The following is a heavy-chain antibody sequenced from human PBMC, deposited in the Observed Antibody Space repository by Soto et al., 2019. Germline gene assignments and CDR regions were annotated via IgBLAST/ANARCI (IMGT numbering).Heavy chain of an antibody. CDR1: GGSISSYY. D-gene: IGHD2-2*01. CDR2: IYYSGST. CDR3: ARVAYCSSTSCFYFDY. V-gene: IGHV4-59*01. J-gene: IGHJ4*02. Sequence: SETLSLTCTVSGGSISSYYWSWIRQPPGKGLEWIGYIYYSGSTNYNPSLKSRVTISVDTSKNQFSLKLSSVTAADTAVYYCARVAYCSSTSCFYFDYWGQGTLVTSPQ.